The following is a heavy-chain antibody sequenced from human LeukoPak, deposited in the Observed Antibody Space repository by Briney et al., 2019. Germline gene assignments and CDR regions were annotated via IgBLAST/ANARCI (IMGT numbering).Heavy chain of an antibody. D-gene: IGHD3-10*01. CDR3: ARDGGSGSYLGNWFDP. CDR2: IFNTGST. Sequence: PSETLSLTCTVSGGSISSYYWSWIRQPPGKGLEWIGYIFNTGSTYYNPSLKSRVTISVDTSKNQFSLKLSSVTAADTAVYYCARDGGSGSYLGNWFDPWGQGTLVTVSS. J-gene: IGHJ5*02. CDR1: GGSISSYY. V-gene: IGHV4-59*12.